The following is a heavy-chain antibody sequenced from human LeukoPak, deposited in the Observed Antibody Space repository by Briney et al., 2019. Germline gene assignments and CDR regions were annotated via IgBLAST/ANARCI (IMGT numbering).Heavy chain of an antibody. V-gene: IGHV3-74*01. Sequence: PGGSLRLSCAASGFTFSSYWMHWVRQAPGKGLVWVSRINSDGSSTSYADSVKGRFTISRGNAKNTLYLQMNSLRAEDTAVYYCARRGGSYYYNWFDPWGQGTLVTVSS. J-gene: IGHJ5*02. CDR1: GFTFSSYW. CDR2: INSDGSST. CDR3: ARRGGSYYYNWFDP. D-gene: IGHD1-26*01.